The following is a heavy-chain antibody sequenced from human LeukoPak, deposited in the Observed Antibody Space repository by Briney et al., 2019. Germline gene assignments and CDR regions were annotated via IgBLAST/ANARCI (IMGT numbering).Heavy chain of an antibody. CDR3: AKDQLLWFGESYTFSY. CDR2: IGGSGGTT. D-gene: IGHD3-10*01. J-gene: IGHJ4*02. CDR1: GFTFSSYA. Sequence: GGSLRLSCAASGFTFSSYAMSWVRQAPGEGLEWVSGIGGSGGTTFYADSVKGRFTISRDNSKNTLYLQMNSLRAEDTAVYYCAKDQLLWFGESYTFSYWGQGTLVTVSS. V-gene: IGHV3-23*01.